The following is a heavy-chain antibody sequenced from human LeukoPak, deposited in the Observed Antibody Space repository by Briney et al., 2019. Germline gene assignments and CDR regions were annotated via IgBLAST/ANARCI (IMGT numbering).Heavy chain of an antibody. CDR2: INHSGST. CDR1: GGSFSGYY. CDR3: ARGAVPQYYDYVWGSYRYPTIFDY. Sequence: SETLSLTCAVYGGSFSGYYWSWIRQPPGKGLEWIGEINHSGSTNYNPSLKSRVTISVDTSKNQFSLKLSSVTAADTAVYYCARGAVPQYYDYVWGSYRYPTIFDYWGQGTLVTVCS. D-gene: IGHD3-16*02. V-gene: IGHV4-34*01. J-gene: IGHJ4*02.